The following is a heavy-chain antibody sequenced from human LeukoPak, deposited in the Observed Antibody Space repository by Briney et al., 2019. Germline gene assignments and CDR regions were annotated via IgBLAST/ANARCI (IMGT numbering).Heavy chain of an antibody. J-gene: IGHJ4*02. V-gene: IGHV3-23*01. CDR3: AKSGRYYDSGGYYYYDY. D-gene: IGHD3-22*01. CDR2: IRGSDHNT. CDR1: GFTFSSYA. Sequence: SGGSLRLSCAASGFTFSSYAMSWVRQAPGQGLEWVSSIRGSDHNTYYADTVKGRFTISRDNSKNTLSLQMNSLRAEDTAVYYCAKSGRYYDSGGYYYYDYWGQGTLVTVSS.